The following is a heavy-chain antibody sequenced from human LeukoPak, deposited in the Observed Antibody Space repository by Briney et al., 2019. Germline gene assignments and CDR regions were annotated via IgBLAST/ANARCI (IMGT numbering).Heavy chain of an antibody. CDR3: AKDKLDPGRFWLHAFDI. D-gene: IGHD1-1*01. V-gene: IGHV3-23*01. CDR1: GFTFSSYA. CDR2: ISGSGGST. Sequence: GGSLRLSCAASGFTFSSYAMSWVRQAPGKGLEWVSAISGSGGSTYYADSVKGRFTISRDNSKNTLYLQMNSLRAEDTAVYYCAKDKLDPGRFWLHAFDIWGQGTMVTVSS. J-gene: IGHJ3*02.